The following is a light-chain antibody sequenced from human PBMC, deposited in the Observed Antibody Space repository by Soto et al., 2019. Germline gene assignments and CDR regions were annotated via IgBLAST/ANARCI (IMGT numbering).Light chain of an antibody. J-gene: IGKJ5*01. CDR2: AAS. CDR3: QQSYSTPRIT. V-gene: IGKV1-39*01. CDR1: QSISSY. Sequence: DIQMTQSPSSLSASVGGRVTITCRASQSISSYLNWYQQKPGKAPKLLIYAASSLQSGVPSRFSGSGSGTDFTLIISSLQPEDFATYYCQQSYSTPRITFGQGTRLEIK.